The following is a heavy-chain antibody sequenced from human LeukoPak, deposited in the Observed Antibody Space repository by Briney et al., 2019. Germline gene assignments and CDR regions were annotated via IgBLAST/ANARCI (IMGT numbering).Heavy chain of an antibody. J-gene: IGHJ5*02. D-gene: IGHD2-2*01. CDR2: INPNSGGT. CDR1: GGTFSSYA. V-gene: IGHV1-2*06. Sequence: ASVKVSCKASGGTFSSYAISWVRQAPGQGLDWMGRINPNSGGTNYAQKFQGRVTMTRDTSISTAYMELSRLRSDDTAVYYCARAPIPAAKAYNWFDPWGQGTVVTVSS. CDR3: ARAPIPAAKAYNWFDP.